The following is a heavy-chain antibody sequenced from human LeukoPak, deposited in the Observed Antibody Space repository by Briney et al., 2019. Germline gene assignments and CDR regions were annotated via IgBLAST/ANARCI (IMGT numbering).Heavy chain of an antibody. Sequence: GGSLRLSCAASGFTFGSYAMSWVRQAPGKGLEWVSAISGSGGSTYYADSVKGRFTISRDNSKNTLYLQMNSLRAEDTAVYYCASSYSSSWYAWFDPWGQGTLVTVSS. CDR2: ISGSGGST. V-gene: IGHV3-23*01. J-gene: IGHJ5*02. CDR3: ASSYSSSWYAWFDP. CDR1: GFTFGSYA. D-gene: IGHD6-13*01.